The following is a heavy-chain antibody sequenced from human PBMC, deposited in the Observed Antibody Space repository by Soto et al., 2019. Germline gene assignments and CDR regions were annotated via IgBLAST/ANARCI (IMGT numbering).Heavy chain of an antibody. V-gene: IGHV3-49*03. CDR2: IRSKAYGGTT. Sequence: HPGGSLRLSCTASEFTFGDYAMSWFRQAPGKGLEWVGFIRSKAYGGTTEYAASVKGRFTISRDDSKSIAYLQMNSLKTEDTAVYYCTRADQTFWSGSLDAFDIWGQGRIVTVSS. D-gene: IGHD3-3*01. J-gene: IGHJ3*02. CDR3: TRADQTFWSGSLDAFDI. CDR1: EFTFGDYA.